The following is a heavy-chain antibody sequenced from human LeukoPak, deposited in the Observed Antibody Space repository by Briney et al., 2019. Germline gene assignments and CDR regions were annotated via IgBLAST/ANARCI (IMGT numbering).Heavy chain of an antibody. J-gene: IGHJ4*02. CDR1: GDSTSSYY. Sequence: SETLSLTCTVSGDSTSSYYWSWIRQPPGKGLEWVGYIYDRGNTKYNPSLKGRVTISVDTSKDQFSLELSSVPAADTAVYYCARHVYTSSWTQFDYWGQGTLVTVSS. V-gene: IGHV4-59*08. D-gene: IGHD6-13*01. CDR3: ARHVYTSSWTQFDY. CDR2: IYDRGNT.